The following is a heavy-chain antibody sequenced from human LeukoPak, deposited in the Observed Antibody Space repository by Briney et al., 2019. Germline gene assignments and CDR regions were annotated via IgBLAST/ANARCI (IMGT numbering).Heavy chain of an antibody. V-gene: IGHV3-33*01. Sequence: PGGSLRLSCAASGFSFRTYGMHWVRQAPGKGLDWVAVIWYDGSTEFYADSVKGRFTISRDNSNNTPYLQMNSLRAEDTAVYSCARDGGYYYYGMDVWGQGTTVTVSS. J-gene: IGHJ6*02. CDR2: IWYDGSTE. CDR1: GFSFRTYG. CDR3: ARDGGYYYYGMDV.